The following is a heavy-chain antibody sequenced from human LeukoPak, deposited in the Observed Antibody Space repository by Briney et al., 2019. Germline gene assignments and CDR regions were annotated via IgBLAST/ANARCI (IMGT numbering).Heavy chain of an antibody. Sequence: SETLSLTCGVAGDFITTTNYWGRVRQSPGRGLEWIGEISLSGYTGFNPSLRGRVTMSRDESKNHLSLTLTSVNAADTAIYYCSRESGPCSPFGHWGQGILVSVTT. CDR1: GDFITTTNY. CDR3: SRESGPCSPFGH. V-gene: IGHV4-4*02. D-gene: IGHD1-26*01. CDR2: ISLSGYT. J-gene: IGHJ4*02.